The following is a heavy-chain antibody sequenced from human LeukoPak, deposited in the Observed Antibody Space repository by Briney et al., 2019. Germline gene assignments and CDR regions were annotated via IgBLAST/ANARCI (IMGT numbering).Heavy chain of an antibody. CDR3: AGTYNYGFFDF. CDR2: VYSGVAA. V-gene: IGHV3-53*01. J-gene: IGHJ4*02. D-gene: IGHD5-18*01. CDR1: GFTVSSNY. Sequence: SGGSLRLSCAASGFTVSSNYMTWVRQAPGKGLEWVSVVYSGVAAYYADSVKGRFTISRDNSQNTLSLQMSSLSVEDTAVYYCAGTYNYGFFDFWGLGTLVTVSS.